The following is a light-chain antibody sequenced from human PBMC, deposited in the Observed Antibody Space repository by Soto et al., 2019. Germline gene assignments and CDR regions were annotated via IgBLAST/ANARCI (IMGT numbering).Light chain of an antibody. CDR3: LQSDNWPFT. CDR1: QSISNN. J-gene: IGKJ2*01. CDR2: GAS. V-gene: IGKV3D-15*01. Sequence: EIVMTQSPVTLSVSPGEGATLSCRASQSISNNFAWFQQKPGQTPRLLISGASIRATGVPARFSGSGSGTDFTLTISSLQSEDFAVYYCLQSDNWPFTFAQGTKLEI.